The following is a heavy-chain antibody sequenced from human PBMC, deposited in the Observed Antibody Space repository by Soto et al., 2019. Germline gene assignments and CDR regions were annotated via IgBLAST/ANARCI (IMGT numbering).Heavy chain of an antibody. D-gene: IGHD5-12*01. J-gene: IGHJ6*02. CDR1: GFTFSNAW. Sequence: GGSLRLSCAASGFTFSNAWMNWVRQAPGKGLEWVGRIKSKTDGGTTDYAAPVKGRFTISRDDSKNTLYLQMNSLKTEDTAVYYCTTSYVDIVATIQRMYGMDVWGQGTTVTVSS. V-gene: IGHV3-15*07. CDR2: IKSKTDGGTT. CDR3: TTSYVDIVATIQRMYGMDV.